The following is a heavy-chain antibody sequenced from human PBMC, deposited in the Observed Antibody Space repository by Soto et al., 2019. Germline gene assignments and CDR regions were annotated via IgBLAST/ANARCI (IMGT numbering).Heavy chain of an antibody. D-gene: IGHD6-19*01. J-gene: IGHJ4*02. CDR1: GFTFSDSA. Sequence: EVQLVESGGGLVQPGGSLKLSCAASGFTFSDSAMHWVRQASGKGLEWVGRIRSKANNYATAYAASVKGRFTISRDDSKNTAYVQMNRLKTEDTAVYYCTRRGAVAGVHLDYWGQGTLVTVSS. CDR3: TRRGAVAGVHLDY. CDR2: IRSKANNYAT. V-gene: IGHV3-73*02.